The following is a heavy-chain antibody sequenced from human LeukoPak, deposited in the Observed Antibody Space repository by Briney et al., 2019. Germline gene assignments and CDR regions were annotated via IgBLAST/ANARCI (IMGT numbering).Heavy chain of an antibody. D-gene: IGHD6-13*01. CDR3: ARGGLSSSWQNFDY. CDR1: GFTFSSYA. V-gene: IGHV3-30-3*01. J-gene: IGHJ4*02. CDR2: ISYDGSNK. Sequence: PGGSLRLSCAASGFTFSSYAMHWVRQAPGKGLEWVAVISYDGSNKYYADSVKGRFTISRDNSKNTLYLQMNSLRAEDTAVYYCARGGLSSSWQNFDYWGQGTLVTVSS.